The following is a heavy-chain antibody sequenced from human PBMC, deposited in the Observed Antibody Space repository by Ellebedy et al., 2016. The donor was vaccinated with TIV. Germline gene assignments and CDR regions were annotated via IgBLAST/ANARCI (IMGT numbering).Heavy chain of an antibody. CDR3: ARDMGTYYYDSSGYGDAFDI. CDR1: GGTFSSYA. J-gene: IGHJ3*02. CDR2: IIPILGIA. Sequence: AASVKVSCKASGGTFSSYAISWVRQAPGQGLEWLGRIIPILGIANYAQKFQGRVTMTADKSTSTAYMELSSLRSEDTAVYFCARDMGTYYYDSSGYGDAFDIWGQGTMVTVSS. D-gene: IGHD3-22*01. V-gene: IGHV1-69*04.